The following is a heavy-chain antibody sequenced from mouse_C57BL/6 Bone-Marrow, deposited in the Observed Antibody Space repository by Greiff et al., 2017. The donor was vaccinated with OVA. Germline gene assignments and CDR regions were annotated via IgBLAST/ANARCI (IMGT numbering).Heavy chain of an antibody. D-gene: IGHD2-13*01. J-gene: IGHJ2*01. V-gene: IGHV3-6*01. Sequence: VQLQQSGPGLVKPSQSLSLTCSVTGYSITSGYYWNWIRQFPGNKLEWMGYISYDGSNNYNPSLKNRISITRDTSKNQFFLKLNSVTTEDTATYYCAREMTLYYFDYWGQGTTLTVSS. CDR2: ISYDGSN. CDR3: AREMTLYYFDY. CDR1: GYSITSGYY.